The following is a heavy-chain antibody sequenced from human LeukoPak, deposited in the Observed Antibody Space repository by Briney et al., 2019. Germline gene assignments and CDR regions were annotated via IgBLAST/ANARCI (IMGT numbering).Heavy chain of an antibody. D-gene: IGHD6-13*01. Sequence: GGSLRLSCAASGFTFSSYDMVWVRQAPGKGLEWVSSISSSSSYIYYADSVKGRFTISRDNAKNSLYLQMNSLRAEDTAVYYCARDGSYSSSWYFDYWGQGTLVTVSS. CDR1: GFTFSSYD. J-gene: IGHJ4*02. CDR3: ARDGSYSSSWYFDY. CDR2: ISSSSSYI. V-gene: IGHV3-21*01.